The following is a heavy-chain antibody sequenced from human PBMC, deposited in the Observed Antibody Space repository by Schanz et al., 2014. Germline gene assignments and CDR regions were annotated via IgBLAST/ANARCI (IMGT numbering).Heavy chain of an antibody. V-gene: IGHV1-2*06. CDR2: INPNSGGA. Sequence: QVQLVQSGAEVKKPGASVKVSCKASGFTFNGYYIHWVRQAPGQGLEWMGRINPNSGGASYAQKFQGRVTVTRDTSISTAYMELGSLRFDDTAVYYCAREGTIIRGLTGWFDPWGQGTLVTVSS. CDR1: GFTFNGYY. J-gene: IGHJ5*02. D-gene: IGHD3-10*01. CDR3: AREGTIIRGLTGWFDP.